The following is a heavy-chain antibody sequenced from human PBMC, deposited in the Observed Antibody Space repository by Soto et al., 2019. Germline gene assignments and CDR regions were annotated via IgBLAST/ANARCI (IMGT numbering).Heavy chain of an antibody. V-gene: IGHV4-30-2*01. CDR2: IYDSGNT. CDR3: ARGQGAAAGHSNFDY. CDR1: GGSISGTTYS. J-gene: IGHJ4*01. Sequence: QLQLQESGSGLVKPSQTLSLTCAVSGGSISGTTYSWSWIRQPPGKGLEWIGYIYDSGNTYYNPSLKSQFSISVDRSKTQFSLKLSSVTAADTSVYYCARGQGAAAGHSNFDYWGHGALVTVSS. D-gene: IGHD6-13*01.